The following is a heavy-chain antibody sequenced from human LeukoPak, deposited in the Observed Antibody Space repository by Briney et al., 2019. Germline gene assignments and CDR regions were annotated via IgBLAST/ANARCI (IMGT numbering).Heavy chain of an antibody. CDR3: AREFRATDDYGDYGGSS. J-gene: IGHJ4*02. Sequence: GGSLRLSCAASGFTFSSYAMSWVRQAPGKGLEWVSAISGSGGSTYYADSVKGRFTISRDNAKNSLYLQMNSLRAEDTAVYYCAREFRATDDYGDYGGSSWGQGTLVTVSS. D-gene: IGHD4-17*01. CDR2: ISGSGGST. V-gene: IGHV3-23*01. CDR1: GFTFSSYA.